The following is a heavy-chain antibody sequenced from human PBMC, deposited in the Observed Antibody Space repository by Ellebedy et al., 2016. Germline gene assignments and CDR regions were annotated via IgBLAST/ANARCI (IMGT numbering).Heavy chain of an antibody. CDR2: IYYSGST. Sequence: SETLSLXCTVSGGSIRSYYWSWIRQPPGKGLEWIGYIYYSGSTNYNPSLKSRVTISVDTSKNQFSLKLSSVTAADTAVYYCARDKYYYYGMDVWGQGTTVTVSS. CDR1: GGSIRSYY. V-gene: IGHV4-59*01. D-gene: IGHD6-6*01. CDR3: ARDKYYYYGMDV. J-gene: IGHJ6*02.